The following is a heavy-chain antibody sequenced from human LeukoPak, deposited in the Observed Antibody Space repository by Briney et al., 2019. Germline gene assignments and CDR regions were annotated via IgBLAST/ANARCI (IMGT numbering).Heavy chain of an antibody. D-gene: IGHD6-13*01. CDR3: AKGPLYIAD. CDR1: GFTLSSYG. J-gene: IGHJ4*02. Sequence: GRSLRLSCAASGFTLSSYGMRWVRQAPGKGLEWVAAISYDGSNKYYADSVKGRFTISRDNSKNTLYLQMNSLRAEDTAVYYCAKGPLYIADWGQGTLVTVSS. CDR2: ISYDGSNK. V-gene: IGHV3-30*18.